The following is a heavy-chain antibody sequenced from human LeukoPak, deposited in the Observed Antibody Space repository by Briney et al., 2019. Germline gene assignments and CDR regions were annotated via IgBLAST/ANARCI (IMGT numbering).Heavy chain of an antibody. CDR2: IYHSGST. Sequence: SSETLSLTCAVSGYSISSGYYWGWIRQPPGKGLEWIGSIYHSGSTYYNPSPKSRVTISVDTSKNQFSLKLSSVTAADTAVYYCAGTYYDSSGYIFDYWGQGTLVTVSS. J-gene: IGHJ4*02. D-gene: IGHD3-22*01. CDR3: AGTYYDSSGYIFDY. CDR1: GYSISSGYY. V-gene: IGHV4-38-2*01.